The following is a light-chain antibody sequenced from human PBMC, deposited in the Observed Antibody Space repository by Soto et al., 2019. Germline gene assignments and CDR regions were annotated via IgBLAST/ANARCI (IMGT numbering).Light chain of an antibody. J-gene: IGKJ1*01. CDR1: QSISSW. CDR2: DAS. V-gene: IGKV1-5*01. Sequence: DIQMTQSPSTLSASVGDRVTITCRASQSISSWLAWYQQKTGKAPKXLIYDASSLESGVPSRFSVSGSGTELTITITSLQPDDGETYDGQQYNSYPWTFGQGTKVDIK. CDR3: QQYNSYPWT.